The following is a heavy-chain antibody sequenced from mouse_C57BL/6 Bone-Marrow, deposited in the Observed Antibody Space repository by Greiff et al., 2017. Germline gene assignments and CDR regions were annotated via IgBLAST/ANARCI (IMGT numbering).Heavy chain of an antibody. CDR1: GYTFTSYW. V-gene: IGHV1-64*01. D-gene: IGHD1-1*01. Sequence: QVQLQQPGAELVKPGASVKLSCKASGYTFTSYWMHWVKQRPGQGLEWIGMIHPNSGSTNYNEKFKSKATLTVDNSSSTAYMQLSSLTSEDSAVYYCARGTTVVATDYWGQGTTLTVSS. CDR2: IHPNSGST. J-gene: IGHJ2*01. CDR3: ARGTTVVATDY.